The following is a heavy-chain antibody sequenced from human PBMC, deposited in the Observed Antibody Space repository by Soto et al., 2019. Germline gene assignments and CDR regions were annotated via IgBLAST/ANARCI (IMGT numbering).Heavy chain of an antibody. V-gene: IGHV3-66*01. CDR2: IYSGGST. CDR1: GFTVSSNY. Sequence: EVQLVESGGGLVQPGGSLRLSCAASGFTVSSNYMSWVRQAPGKGLEWVSVIYSGGSTYYADSVKGRFTISRDNSKNTLYLQMNSLRAEDTAVYYCARESGRWFGELLDPWDNSSPNDYWGQGTLVTVSS. CDR3: ARESGRWFGELLDPWDNSSPNDY. D-gene: IGHD3-10*01. J-gene: IGHJ4*02.